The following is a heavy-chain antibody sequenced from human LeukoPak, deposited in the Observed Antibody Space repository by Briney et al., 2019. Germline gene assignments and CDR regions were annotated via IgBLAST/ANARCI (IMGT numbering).Heavy chain of an antibody. CDR2: IYSSGHT. D-gene: IGHD4-17*01. V-gene: IGHV4-4*07. CDR1: GGSISRYY. J-gene: IGHJ3*02. CDR3: ARDDFGDVDAFDI. Sequence: PSETLSLTCTVSGGSISRYYWSWIRQSAGKGLEWIARIYSSGHTNYNPSLKSRVTISLDMSKNQFSLTMRSVTAADTAMYFCARDDFGDVDAFDIWGQGTMVTVSS.